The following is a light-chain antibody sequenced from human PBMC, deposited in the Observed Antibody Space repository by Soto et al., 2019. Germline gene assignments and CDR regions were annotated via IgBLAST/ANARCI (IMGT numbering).Light chain of an antibody. CDR2: DYN. Sequence: SYELTQPPSVSVAPGQTASITCGGANIGSGSVHWYQQKPGQAPVLVVYDYNDRPSGIPERFSGSNSGNTATLTISRVEAGDEADYYCQVWDRSRDHPWVFGGGTTVTVL. J-gene: IGLJ3*02. V-gene: IGLV3-21*02. CDR3: QVWDRSRDHPWV. CDR1: NIGSGS.